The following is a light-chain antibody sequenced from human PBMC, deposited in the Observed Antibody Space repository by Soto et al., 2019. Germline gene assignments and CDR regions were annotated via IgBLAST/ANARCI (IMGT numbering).Light chain of an antibody. CDR2: LKSDGRH. J-gene: IGLJ2*01. CDR3: QTWGSGIVV. V-gene: IGLV4-69*01. CDR1: SGHSNYA. Sequence: QPVLTQSPSASASRGASVKLTCTLSSGHSNYAIAWHQQQSEKGPRYLMKLKSDGRHSKGDGIPDRFSGSSSGAERYLTISSLQSEDEADYYCQTWGSGIVVFGGGTKLTVL.